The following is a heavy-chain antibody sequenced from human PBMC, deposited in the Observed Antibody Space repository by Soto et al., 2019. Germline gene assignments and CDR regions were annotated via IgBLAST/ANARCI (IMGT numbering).Heavy chain of an antibody. CDR1: GGSICSYY. CDR2: IYYSGST. CDR3: ARVHTGYSSSPDYYYYYGMDV. D-gene: IGHD6-6*01. Sequence: KHSESLSLTCTVSGGSICSYYWSWIRQKPGKGLEWIGYIYYSGSTNYNPSLKSRVTISVDTSKNQFSLKLSSVTAADTAVYYCARVHTGYSSSPDYYYYYGMDVWGQGTTVTVSS. J-gene: IGHJ6*02. V-gene: IGHV4-59*01.